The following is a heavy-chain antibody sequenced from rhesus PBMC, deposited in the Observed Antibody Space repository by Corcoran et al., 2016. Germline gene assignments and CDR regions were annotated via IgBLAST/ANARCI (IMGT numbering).Heavy chain of an antibody. D-gene: IGHD1-14*01. J-gene: IGHJ5-1*01. CDR1: GYSIRGVKW. CDR3: ARHTPGGGGRTVRFDV. Sequence: QVQLQESGPGLVKPSETLSLTCAVFGYSIRGVKWWTWIRLPPGTGLGWIGYINGNTDSTHYNPSLRSRVTLSTDTSKSQFSLILSSLSAADTAVYFCARHTPGGGGRTVRFDVWGPGILVTVSS. V-gene: IGHV4-65*01. CDR2: INGNTDST.